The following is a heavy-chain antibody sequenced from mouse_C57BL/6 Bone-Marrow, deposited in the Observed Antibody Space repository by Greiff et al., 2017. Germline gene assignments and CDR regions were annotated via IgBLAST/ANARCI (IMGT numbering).Heavy chain of an antibody. J-gene: IGHJ1*03. CDR3: ARRYYGSTLYWYFDV. CDR1: GFNIKNTY. CDR2: IDPANGNT. V-gene: IGHV14-3*01. Sequence: VQLKQSVAELVRPGASVKLSCTASGFNIKNTYMHWVKQRPEQGLEWIGRIDPANGNTKYAPKFQGKATITADTYSNTAYLQLSSLTSEDTAIYYCARRYYGSTLYWYFDVWGTGTTVTVSS. D-gene: IGHD1-1*01.